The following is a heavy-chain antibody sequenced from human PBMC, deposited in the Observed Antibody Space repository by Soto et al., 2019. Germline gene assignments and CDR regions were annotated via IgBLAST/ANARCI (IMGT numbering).Heavy chain of an antibody. CDR3: ARRGYYAVSALDI. D-gene: IGHD3-10*01. Sequence: QLQLQESGPGLVKPSETLSLTCTVSGGSISSSSYYWGWIRQPPGKGLEWIGSIYYSGSTYYNPSLQSRDTISVDTSRNQFSLKLSSVTAADTAVYYCARRGYYAVSALDIWGQGTMVTVSS. CDR1: GGSISSSSYY. V-gene: IGHV4-39*01. CDR2: IYYSGST. J-gene: IGHJ3*02.